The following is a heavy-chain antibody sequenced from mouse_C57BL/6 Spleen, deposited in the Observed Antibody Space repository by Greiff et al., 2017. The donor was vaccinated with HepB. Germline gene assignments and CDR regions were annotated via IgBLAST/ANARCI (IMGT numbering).Heavy chain of an antibody. D-gene: IGHD3-1*01. J-gene: IGHJ4*01. CDR3: ARSHSSRYAMDY. CDR1: GYTFTSYT. Sequence: VQLQQSGAELARPGASVKMSCKASGYTFTSYTMHWVKQRPGQGLEWIGYINPSSGYTKYNQKFKDKATLTADKSSSTAYMQLSSLTSEDSAVYYCARSHSSRYAMDYWGQGTSVTVSS. V-gene: IGHV1-4*01. CDR2: INPSSGYT.